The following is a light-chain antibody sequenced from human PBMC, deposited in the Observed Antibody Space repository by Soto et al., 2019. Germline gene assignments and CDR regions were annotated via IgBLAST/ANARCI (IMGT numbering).Light chain of an antibody. V-gene: IGKV1-39*01. J-gene: IGKJ1*01. CDR3: QQSYSTPRT. CDR2: TAS. Sequence: DIQMTQSPSSQSASVGDRVTITCRASQSISSYLNWYQQKPGKAPKLLIYTASSLQSGVPSRFSGSGSGTDFTLTISSLQPEDFATYYFQQSYSTPRTFGQGTKVEIK. CDR1: QSISSY.